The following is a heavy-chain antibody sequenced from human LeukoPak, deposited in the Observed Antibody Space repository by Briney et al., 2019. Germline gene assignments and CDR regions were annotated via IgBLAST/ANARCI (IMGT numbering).Heavy chain of an antibody. V-gene: IGHV3-23*01. CDR2: ISGSGGST. CDR3: CSSSRTFDYYYYGMDV. D-gene: IGHD6-13*01. CDR1: GFTFSSYA. Sequence: GSLRLSCAASGFTFSSYAMSWVRQAPGKGLEWVSAISGSGGSTYYADSVKGRFTISRDNSKNTLYLQMNSLRAEDTAVYYCCSSSRTFDYYYYGMDVWGQGTTVTVSS. J-gene: IGHJ6*02.